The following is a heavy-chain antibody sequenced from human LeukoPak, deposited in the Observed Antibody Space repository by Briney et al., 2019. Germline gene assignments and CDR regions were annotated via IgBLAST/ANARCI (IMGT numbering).Heavy chain of an antibody. CDR3: ARRYGSGSSDY. CDR2: ISSSGSTI. J-gene: IGHJ4*02. CDR1: GGSFGGYY. V-gene: IGHV3-11*01. Sequence: LSLTCAVYGGSFGGYYMSWIRQAPGKGLEWVSYISSSGSTIYYADSVKGRFTISRDNAKNSLYLQMNSLRAEDTAVYYCARRYGSGSSDYWGQGTLVTVSS. D-gene: IGHD3-10*01.